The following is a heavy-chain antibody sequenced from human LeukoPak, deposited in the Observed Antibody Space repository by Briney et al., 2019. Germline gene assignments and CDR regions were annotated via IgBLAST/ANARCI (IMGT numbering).Heavy chain of an antibody. D-gene: IGHD5-12*01. Sequence: PGGSLRLSSVASGFSFNNYAINWVRQAPGKGLEWVSLIIGSSGSTFYADSVKGRFTISRDKSKNTLYLQMNSLRAEDTAVYYCAKGAYDYIEIAYFDYWGQGSLVTVSS. V-gene: IGHV3-23*01. J-gene: IGHJ4*02. CDR1: GFSFNNYA. CDR2: IIGSSGST. CDR3: AKGAYDYIEIAYFDY.